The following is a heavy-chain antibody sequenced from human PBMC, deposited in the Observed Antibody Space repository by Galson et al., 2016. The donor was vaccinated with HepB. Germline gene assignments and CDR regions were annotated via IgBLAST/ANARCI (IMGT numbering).Heavy chain of an antibody. CDR3: ARHQDIVLMMYAAFDY. CDR2: INQDASAK. D-gene: IGHD2-8*01. Sequence: SLRLSCAASGSAFSNFWMTWVRLPPGKGLEWVAHINQDASAKDYADSVQGRFTISRDNSKNTLSLQMNSLRAEDTAVYYCARHQDIVLMMYAAFDYWGQGILVTVSS. CDR1: GSAFSNFW. V-gene: IGHV3-7*03. J-gene: IGHJ4*02.